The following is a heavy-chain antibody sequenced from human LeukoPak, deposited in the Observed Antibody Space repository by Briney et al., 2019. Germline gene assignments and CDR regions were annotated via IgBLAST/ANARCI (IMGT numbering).Heavy chain of an antibody. J-gene: IGHJ4*02. D-gene: IGHD6-13*01. CDR3: ARVESRWSGTGRFNY. CDR1: GGTFSSYA. V-gene: IGHV1-69*05. CDR2: IIPIFGTA. Sequence: ASVKVSCKASGGTFSSYAISWVRQAPGQGLEWMGGIIPIFGTANYAQKFQGRATITTDTSTTTAYMELRSLRSDDTAVYYCARVESRWSGTGRFNYWGQGTLVTVSS.